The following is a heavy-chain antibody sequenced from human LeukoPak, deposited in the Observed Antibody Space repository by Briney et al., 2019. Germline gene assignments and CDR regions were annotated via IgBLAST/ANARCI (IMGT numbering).Heavy chain of an antibody. Sequence: GGSLRLSCAASGFTFSGFWMHWVRQAPGKGLVWVSCISFDGSDATYADSVKGRFTISRDNAKNTLRLQMDSLTVEDTAVYYCTRPVSSGAFDIWGQGTMVTVSS. CDR1: GFTFSGFW. CDR2: ISFDGSDA. J-gene: IGHJ3*02. V-gene: IGHV3-74*01. D-gene: IGHD2-8*01. CDR3: TRPVSSGAFDI.